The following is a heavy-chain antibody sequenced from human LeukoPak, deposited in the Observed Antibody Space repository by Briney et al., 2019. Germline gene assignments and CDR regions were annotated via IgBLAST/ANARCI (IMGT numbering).Heavy chain of an antibody. V-gene: IGHV3-23*01. CDR3: AKVNEVAVAGHNWFDP. J-gene: IGHJ5*02. CDR1: GFTFSSYA. Sequence: GGSLRLSCAASGFTFSSYAMSWVRQAPGKGLEWVSAISGSGGSTYYADSVKGRFTISRDNSKNTLYLQMNSLRAEDTAVYYCAKVNEVAVAGHNWFDPWGQETLVTVSS. CDR2: ISGSGGST. D-gene: IGHD6-19*01.